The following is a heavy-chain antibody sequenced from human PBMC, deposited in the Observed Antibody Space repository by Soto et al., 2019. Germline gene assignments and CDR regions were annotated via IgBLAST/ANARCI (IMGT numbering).Heavy chain of an antibody. J-gene: IGHJ5*02. CDR1: GYTFTRYN. CDR2: ISVGNGNT. V-gene: IGHV1-3*01. D-gene: IGHD3-10*01. CDR3: AREWDYYASRTYSNWFDP. Sequence: ASVKVSCKTPGYTFTRYNIHWVRQAPGQRLEWMGWISVGNGNTDYAQKFQGRVTMTTDTPTSTAYMELRSLRYDDTAVYYCAREWDYYASRTYSNWFDPWGQGTLVTVSS.